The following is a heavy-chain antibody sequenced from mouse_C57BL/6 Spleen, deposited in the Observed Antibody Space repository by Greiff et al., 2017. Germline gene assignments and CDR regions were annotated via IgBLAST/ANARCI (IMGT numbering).Heavy chain of an antibody. D-gene: IGHD1-1*01. CDR2: ISSGSSTI. CDR3: AKGSSYASYWYFDV. J-gene: IGHJ1*03. Sequence: EVMLVESGGGLVKPGGSLKLSCAASGFTFSDYGMHWVRQAPEKGLEWVAYISSGSSTIYYADTVKGRFTISRDNAKNTLFLQMTSLSSEDTAMNYGAKGSSYASYWYFDVGGTGTTVTV. V-gene: IGHV5-17*01. CDR1: GFTFSDYG.